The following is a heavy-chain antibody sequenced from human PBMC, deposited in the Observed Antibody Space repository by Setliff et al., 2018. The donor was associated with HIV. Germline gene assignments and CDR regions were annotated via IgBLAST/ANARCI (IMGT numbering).Heavy chain of an antibody. D-gene: IGHD2-21*02. Sequence: PSETLSLTCTVPGGSITYSSYYWGWIRQPPGKGLEWIGSMDSSGSTYYNPSLKSRVTISVDTSKNQFSLKLSSVTAADTAVYYCARAMRGVVVTNMYYYYGMDVWGQGTTVTVSS. CDR1: GGSITYSSYY. J-gene: IGHJ6*02. CDR3: ARAMRGVVVTNMYYYYGMDV. CDR2: MDSSGST. V-gene: IGHV4-39*07.